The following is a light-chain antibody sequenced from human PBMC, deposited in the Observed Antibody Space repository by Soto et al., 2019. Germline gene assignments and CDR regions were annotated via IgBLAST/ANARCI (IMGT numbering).Light chain of an antibody. J-gene: IGKJ5*01. Sequence: AIRMTQAPSSLSASTGDRVTITCRASQGISSYLAWYQQKPGKAPKLLMYAASTLQSGVPSRFSGSGSGTDFTLTISCLQSEDFATYYCQQYYSYPRITFGQGTRLEIK. CDR2: AAS. V-gene: IGKV1-8*01. CDR1: QGISSY. CDR3: QQYYSYPRIT.